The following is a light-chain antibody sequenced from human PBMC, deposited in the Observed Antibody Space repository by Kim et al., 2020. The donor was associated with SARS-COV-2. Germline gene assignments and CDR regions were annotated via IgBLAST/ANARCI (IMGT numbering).Light chain of an antibody. CDR2: GAS. CDR1: QSVSSN. J-gene: IGKJ2*01. CDR3: QQYNNWPPYT. Sequence: VSQGERATRSCRASQSVSSNLAWYQQKPGQAPRLLIYGASTRATGIPARFSGSGSGIEFTLTISSLQSEDFAVYYCQQYNNWPPYTFGQGTKLEI. V-gene: IGKV3-15*01.